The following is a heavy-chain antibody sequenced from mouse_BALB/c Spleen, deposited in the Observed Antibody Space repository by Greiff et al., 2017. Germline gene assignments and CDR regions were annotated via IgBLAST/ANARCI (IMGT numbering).Heavy chain of an antibody. V-gene: IGHV5-12-1*01. Sequence: DVMLVESGGGLVKPGGSLKLSCAASGFAFSSYDMSWVRQTPEKRLEWVAYISSGGGSTYYPDTVKGRFTISRDNAKNTLYLQMSSLKSEDTAMYYCARFYYYGSSYWYFDVWGAGTTVTVSS. CDR3: ARFYYYGSSYWYFDV. CDR2: ISSGGGST. CDR1: GFAFSSYD. J-gene: IGHJ1*01. D-gene: IGHD1-1*01.